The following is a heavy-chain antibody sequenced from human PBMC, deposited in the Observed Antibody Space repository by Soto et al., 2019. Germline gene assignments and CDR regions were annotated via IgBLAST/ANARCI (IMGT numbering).Heavy chain of an antibody. CDR2: IGGSGGNR. D-gene: IGHD4-4*01. CDR1: GFTFNAYA. J-gene: IGHJ4*02. Sequence: EVQLLESGGGLVQPGGSLRLSCAASGFTFNAYAMTWVRQAPGKGLEWVSAIGGSGGNRYYADSVRGRFTISRDNSKXTXXXXXNSLRVEDTAVYYCARVASDYINSVDNWGQGILVTVSS. V-gene: IGHV3-23*01. CDR3: ARVASDYINSVDN.